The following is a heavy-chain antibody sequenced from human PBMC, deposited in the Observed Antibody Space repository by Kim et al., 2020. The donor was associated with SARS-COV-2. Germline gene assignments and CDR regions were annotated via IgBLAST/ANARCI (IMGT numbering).Heavy chain of an antibody. V-gene: IGHV3-11*01. CDR3: AREAHYDIMGMDV. J-gene: IGHJ6*02. D-gene: IGHD3-9*01. Sequence: YADSVKGRFTISRDNAKNSLYLQMNSLRAEDTAVYYCAREAHYDIMGMDVWGQGTTVTVSS.